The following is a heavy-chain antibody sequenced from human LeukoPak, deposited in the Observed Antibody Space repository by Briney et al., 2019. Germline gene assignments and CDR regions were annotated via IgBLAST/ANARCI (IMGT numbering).Heavy chain of an antibody. Sequence: GGSLRLSCAASGFTFSSYGMHWVRQAPGKGLEWVAVIWYDGSNKYYADSVKGRLTISRDNSKNTLYLQMNSLRAEDTAVYYCASSSPGDGYNSPFDYWGQGTLVTVSS. CDR2: IWYDGSNK. CDR1: GFTFSSYG. J-gene: IGHJ4*02. CDR3: ASSSPGDGYNSPFDY. D-gene: IGHD5-24*01. V-gene: IGHV3-33*01.